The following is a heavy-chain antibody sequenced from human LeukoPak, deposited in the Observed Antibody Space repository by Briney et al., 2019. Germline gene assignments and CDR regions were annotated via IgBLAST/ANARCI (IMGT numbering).Heavy chain of an antibody. CDR3: ARGEADSSSSGGFDY. V-gene: IGHV1-69*13. CDR2: IIPIFGTA. CDR1: GGTFSSYA. Sequence: ASVKVSCKASGGTFSSYAISWVRQAPGQGLEWMGGIIPIFGTANYAQKFQGRVTITADESTSTAYMELSSLRSEDTAVYYCARGEADSSSSGGFDYWGQGTLVTVSS. J-gene: IGHJ4*02. D-gene: IGHD6-6*01.